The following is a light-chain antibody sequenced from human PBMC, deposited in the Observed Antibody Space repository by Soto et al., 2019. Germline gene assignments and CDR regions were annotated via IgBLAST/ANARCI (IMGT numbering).Light chain of an antibody. CDR1: QSVSNN. V-gene: IGKV3-15*01. Sequence: EIMFTQYPVTLSLSPGERATLSCRASQSVSNNYLAWYQQKPGQAPRLLIYGASTRATGIPARFSGSGSGTEFTLTISSLQSEDFAVYYCQQYSNWPLITFGQGTRLEI. CDR3: QQYSNWPLIT. J-gene: IGKJ5*01. CDR2: GAS.